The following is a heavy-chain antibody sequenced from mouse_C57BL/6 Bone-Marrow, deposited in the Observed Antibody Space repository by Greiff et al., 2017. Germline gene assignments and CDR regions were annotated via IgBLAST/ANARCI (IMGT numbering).Heavy chain of an antibody. CDR2: IDPTSGGT. CDR3: AREHYYGSSYVDY. Sequence: QVQLQQPGAELVKPGASVKLSCKASGYTFTSYWMHWVKQRPGRGLEWIGRIDPTSGGTKYNEKFKGKATLTVDKPSSTAYMQLSSLTSEDSAVYYCAREHYYGSSYVDYWGQGTTLTVSA. D-gene: IGHD1-1*01. J-gene: IGHJ2*01. V-gene: IGHV1-72*01. CDR1: GYTFTSYW.